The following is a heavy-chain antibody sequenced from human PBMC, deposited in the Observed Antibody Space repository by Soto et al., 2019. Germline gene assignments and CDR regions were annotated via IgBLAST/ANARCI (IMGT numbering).Heavy chain of an antibody. CDR3: AKYMRPDGVWDFDF. D-gene: IGHD4-17*01. Sequence: PGGSLRLSCAASGFTFSTYTMAWVRQAPGRGPEWVAGVSQDGTAHYADSVKGRFTISRDNSRDTVYLQMITLRGEDTAVYYCAKYMRPDGVWDFDFWGQGTLVPVSS. J-gene: IGHJ4*02. V-gene: IGHV3-23*01. CDR2: VSQDGTA. CDR1: GFTFSTYT.